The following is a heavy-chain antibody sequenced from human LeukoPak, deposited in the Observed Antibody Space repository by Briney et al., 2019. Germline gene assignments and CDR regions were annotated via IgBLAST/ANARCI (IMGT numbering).Heavy chain of an antibody. CDR2: LIAIFGTA. Sequence: GSSVKVSCKASAGTFTSSAISWVRHAPGQGLEWMGRLIAIFGTANYAHKFQGRVTITTDESTSTAYMELSSMRSDDTAVYYCAREGVVGPREQGAFDIWGQGTMVTVSS. CDR3: AREGVVGPREQGAFDI. D-gene: IGHD2-15*01. J-gene: IGHJ3*02. V-gene: IGHV1-69*05. CDR1: AGTFTSSA.